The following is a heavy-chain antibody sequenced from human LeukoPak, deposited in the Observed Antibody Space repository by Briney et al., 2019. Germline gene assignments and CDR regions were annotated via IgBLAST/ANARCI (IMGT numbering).Heavy chain of an antibody. J-gene: IGHJ4*02. Sequence: SETLSLTCTVSGGSISSYYWSWIRQPPGKGLEWIGEIHHSKSSNYYPSLKSRVTISVDKSKNQFSLELNSVTAADTAVYYCARGGDWLFDYWGQGILVTVSS. CDR1: GGSISSYY. D-gene: IGHD2-21*02. CDR2: IHHSKSS. V-gene: IGHV4-59*12. CDR3: ARGGDWLFDY.